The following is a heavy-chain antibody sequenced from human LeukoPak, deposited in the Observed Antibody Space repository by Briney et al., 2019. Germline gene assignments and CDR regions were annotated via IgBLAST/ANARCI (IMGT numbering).Heavy chain of an antibody. V-gene: IGHV3-74*01. Sequence: GGYLRIYCEASGFNFSSYWRHWLRQDPGQGLVWVSHIKNDGSSTSYADSVKGRFTIARDNAKNTLYLQMNSLRAGDTAVYYCAREDQTLPFDSWGQGTLVTVSS. CDR2: IKNDGSST. D-gene: IGHD2-15*01. CDR1: GFNFSSYW. J-gene: IGHJ4*02. CDR3: AREDQTLPFDS.